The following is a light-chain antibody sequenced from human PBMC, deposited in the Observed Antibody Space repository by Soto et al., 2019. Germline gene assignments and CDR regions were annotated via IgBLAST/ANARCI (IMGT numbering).Light chain of an antibody. CDR3: QQYNNRQT. CDR2: DTS. J-gene: IGKJ1*01. CDR1: QSVSIH. V-gene: IGKV3-15*01. Sequence: EIVMAQGPGTLFFSPGVRATLSCRASQSVSIHLVWYQQKPGQAPRLLIYDTSTRATGIPARFSGSGSGTEFTLTITSLQSEDFAVYYCQQYNNRQTFGQGTKVDI.